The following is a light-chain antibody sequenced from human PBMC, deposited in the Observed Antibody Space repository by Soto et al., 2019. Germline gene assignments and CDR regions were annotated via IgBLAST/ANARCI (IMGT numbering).Light chain of an antibody. V-gene: IGLV1-47*01. CDR2: KNN. CDR1: SSNIGSNY. Sequence: QSVLTQPPSASGTPRQRGTLSCSGRSSNIGSNYVYWYQQLPGTAPKLLIYKNNQRPSGVPDRFSGSKSGTSASLAISGLRSEDEADYYCAAWEDSLSVRYVCGTGTKVT. CDR3: AAWEDSLSVRYV. J-gene: IGLJ1*01.